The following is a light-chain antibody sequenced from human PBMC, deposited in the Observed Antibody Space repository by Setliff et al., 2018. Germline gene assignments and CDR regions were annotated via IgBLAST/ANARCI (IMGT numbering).Light chain of an antibody. CDR3: QHYNNWPPRWT. CDR2: GAF. J-gene: IGKJ1*01. V-gene: IGKV3-15*01. CDR1: QSVSTN. Sequence: IVMTQSPGTLSVSPGERATLSCRASQSVSTNLAWYQHRPGQAPRLLIYGAFTRATGIPARFSGSGSGTEFTLTITTLQSEDFAVYYCQHYNNWPPRWTFGQGT.